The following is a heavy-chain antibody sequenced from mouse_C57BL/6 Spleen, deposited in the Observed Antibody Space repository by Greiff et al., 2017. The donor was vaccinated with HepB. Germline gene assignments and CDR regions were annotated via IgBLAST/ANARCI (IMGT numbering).Heavy chain of an antibody. Sequence: EVKLMESGGGLVQSGRSLRLSCATSGFTFSDFYMEWVRQAPGKGLEWIAASRNKANDYTTEYSASVKGRFIVSRDTSQSILYLQMNALRAEDTAIYYCARDAQTGGFAYWGQGTLVTVSA. CDR1: GFTFSDFY. CDR2: SRNKANDYTT. V-gene: IGHV7-1*01. D-gene: IGHD3-2*01. J-gene: IGHJ3*01. CDR3: ARDAQTGGFAY.